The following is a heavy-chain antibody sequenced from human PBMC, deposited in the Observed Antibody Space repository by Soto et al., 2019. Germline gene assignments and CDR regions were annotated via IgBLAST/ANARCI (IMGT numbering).Heavy chain of an antibody. D-gene: IGHD2-15*01. Sequence: RRLSCAASGFTFSIYAMRWVRQARGKGLEWVSAISGSGGSTYYADSVKGRFTISRDNSKNTPYLQMNSLRAEDTAVYYCAKNDPVGYCSGGSCYGHYFDYWGQGTLVTVSS. CDR1: GFTFSIYA. CDR3: AKNDPVGYCSGGSCYGHYFDY. CDR2: ISGSGGST. V-gene: IGHV3-23*01. J-gene: IGHJ4*02.